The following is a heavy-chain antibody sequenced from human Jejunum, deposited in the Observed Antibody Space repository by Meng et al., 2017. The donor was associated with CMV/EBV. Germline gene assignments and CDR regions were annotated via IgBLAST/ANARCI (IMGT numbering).Heavy chain of an antibody. D-gene: IGHD7-27*01. CDR2: INQDGSQR. CDR1: GFTFNNYW. CDR3: ARDPPGDGGVTSDY. Sequence: GFTFNNYWMNWGRQTPGKGLEWVANINQDGSQRYYLDSVKGRFSISRDNAKNSLFLQMNGLRADDTALYYCARDPPGDGGVTSDYWGQGTLVTVSS. V-gene: IGHV3-7*01. J-gene: IGHJ4*02.